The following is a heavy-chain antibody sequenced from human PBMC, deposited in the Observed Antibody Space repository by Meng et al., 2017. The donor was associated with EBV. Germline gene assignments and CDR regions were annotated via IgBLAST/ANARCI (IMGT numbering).Heavy chain of an antibody. D-gene: IGHD5-12*01. V-gene: IGHV4-39*07. Sequence: TVLVAPSNTLSLTFPVAGGSISSSSYYWGWIRQPPGKGLEWIGSIYYSGSTYYNPSLKSRVTISVDMSKNQFSLKLSSVTAADTAVYYCARVVATIFTNWFDPWGQGTLVTVSS. J-gene: IGHJ5*02. CDR3: ARVVATIFTNWFDP. CDR2: IYYSGST. CDR1: GGSISSSSYY.